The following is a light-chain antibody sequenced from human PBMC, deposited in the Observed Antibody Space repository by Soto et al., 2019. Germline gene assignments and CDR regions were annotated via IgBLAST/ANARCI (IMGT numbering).Light chain of an antibody. CDR1: QSVSSIY. J-gene: IGKJ1*01. CDR2: GAS. CDR3: QQYGSSRWT. V-gene: IGKV3-20*01. Sequence: EIVLTQSPGTLSLSPGERATLSCRASQSVSSIYLAWYQQKPDQAPRLLIYGASSRATGIPDRFSGSGSGTDFTLTISRLEPEDFAVYYCQQYGSSRWTFGQGTKVDIK.